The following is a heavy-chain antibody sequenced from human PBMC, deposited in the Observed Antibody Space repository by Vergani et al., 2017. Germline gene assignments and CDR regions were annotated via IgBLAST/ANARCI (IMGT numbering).Heavy chain of an antibody. CDR3: AWEVSVAVTGAFDI. D-gene: IGHD6-19*01. V-gene: IGHV1-69*04. CDR1: GGPFSSYA. Sequence: QVQLVQSGAEVKKPGASVKVSCKASGGPFSSYAISWVRQAPGEGLEWMGRIIPILGIANYAQKFQGRVTITSDKSTSTAYMGLSSLRSEDTAVYYCAWEVSVAVTGAFDIWGQGTMVTVSS. J-gene: IGHJ3*02. CDR2: IIPILGIA.